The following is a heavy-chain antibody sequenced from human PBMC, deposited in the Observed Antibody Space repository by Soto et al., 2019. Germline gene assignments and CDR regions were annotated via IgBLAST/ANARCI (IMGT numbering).Heavy chain of an antibody. V-gene: IGHV3-23*01. CDR1: GFTFSSYA. J-gene: IGHJ4*02. CDR3: AKDSETYYDFWSGYYTGIY. CDR2: ISGSGGST. Sequence: GGSLRLSCAASGFTFSSYAMSWVRQAPGKGLEWVSAISGSGGSTYYADSVKGRFTISRDNSKNTLYLQMNSLRAEDTAVYYCAKDSETYYDFWSGYYTGIYWGQGTLVTVS. D-gene: IGHD3-3*01.